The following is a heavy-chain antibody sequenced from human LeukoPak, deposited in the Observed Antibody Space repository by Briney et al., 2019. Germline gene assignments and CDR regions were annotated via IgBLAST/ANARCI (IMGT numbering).Heavy chain of an antibody. V-gene: IGHV4-59*08. CDR3: ARHVRYYDSSGSAGDAFDI. CDR2: IYYSGST. Sequence: PSETLSLTCTVSGGSISSYYWSWIRQPPGKGLEWIGHIYYSGSTNYNPSLKSRVTISVDTSKNQFSLKLSSVTAADTAVYYCARHVRYYDSSGSAGDAFDIWGQGTMVTVSS. J-gene: IGHJ3*02. CDR1: GGSISSYY. D-gene: IGHD3-22*01.